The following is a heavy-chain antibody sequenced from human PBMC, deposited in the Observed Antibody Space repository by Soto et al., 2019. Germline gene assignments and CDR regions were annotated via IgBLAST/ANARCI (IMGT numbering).Heavy chain of an antibody. J-gene: IGHJ6*02. V-gene: IGHV3-48*02. CDR1: GFTFSKYS. CDR2: IWSNSRK. Sequence: SGGSLRLSCAASGFTFSKYSMNWVRQAPGKGLEWVSYIWSNSRKYYADSVKGRFLIARDDVMDSLYLQMSNLREEDTAIYYWVRGYNDAILDLYYYYVMDVCGQGTTVTVSS. CDR3: VRGYNDAILDLYYYYVMDV. D-gene: IGHD2-21*01.